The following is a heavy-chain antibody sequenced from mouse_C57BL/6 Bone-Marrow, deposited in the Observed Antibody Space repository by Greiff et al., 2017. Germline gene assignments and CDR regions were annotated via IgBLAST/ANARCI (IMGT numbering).Heavy chain of an antibody. CDR2: ISYDGSH. Sequence: EVKLVESGPGLVKPSQSLSLTCSVTGYSIPSGYYWNWIRHFPGNKLEWMGYISYDGSHNYNPSLKNRISITRDTSKNQFFLKLNSVTTEDTATYYCAREYGYDVAYWGQGTLGTVSA. CDR1: GYSIPSGYY. D-gene: IGHD2-2*01. V-gene: IGHV3-6*01. J-gene: IGHJ3*01. CDR3: AREYGYDVAY.